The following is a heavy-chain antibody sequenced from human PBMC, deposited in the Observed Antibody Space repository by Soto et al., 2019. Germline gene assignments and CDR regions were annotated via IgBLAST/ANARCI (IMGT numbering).Heavy chain of an antibody. Sequence: ASVKVSCKASGYTFTSYYMHWVRQAPGQGLERMGIINPSGGSTSYAQKFQGRVTMTRDTSTSTVYMELSSLRSEDTAVYYCARDLGRGSGPGGWFDPWGQGTLVTVSS. CDR3: ARDLGRGSGPGGWFDP. CDR2: INPSGGST. D-gene: IGHD3-10*01. J-gene: IGHJ5*02. V-gene: IGHV1-46*01. CDR1: GYTFTSYY.